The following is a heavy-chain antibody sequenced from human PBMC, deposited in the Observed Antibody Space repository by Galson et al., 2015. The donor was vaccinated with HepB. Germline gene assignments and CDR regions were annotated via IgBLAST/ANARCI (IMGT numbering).Heavy chain of an antibody. CDR3: AREYYGSGSYPDY. CDR2: ISSSSSYI. D-gene: IGHD3-10*01. Sequence: SLRLSCAASGFTFSSYSMNWVRQAPGKGLEWVSSISSSSSYIYYADSVKGRFTISRDNAKNSLYLQMNSLRAEDTAVYYCAREYYGSGSYPDYWGQGTLVTVSS. CDR1: GFTFSSYS. J-gene: IGHJ4*02. V-gene: IGHV3-21*01.